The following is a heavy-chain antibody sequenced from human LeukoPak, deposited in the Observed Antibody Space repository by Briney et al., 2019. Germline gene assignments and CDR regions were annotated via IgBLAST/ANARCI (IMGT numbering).Heavy chain of an antibody. CDR1: GGTISSFY. D-gene: IGHD3-22*01. CDR3: ARVGDTSGYFYYFDY. CDR2: ISYDGST. J-gene: IGHJ4*02. Sequence: SETLSLTCAVSGGTISSFYWNWVRQPPGKGLEWVGIISYDGSTTYNPSLKGRVSMSIDTSKNQFSLRLTSVTAADTALYCCARVGDTSGYFYYFDYWGQGTLVSVSS. V-gene: IGHV4-59*08.